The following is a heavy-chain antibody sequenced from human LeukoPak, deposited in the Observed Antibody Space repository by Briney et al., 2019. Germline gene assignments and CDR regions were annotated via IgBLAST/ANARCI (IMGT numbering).Heavy chain of an antibody. CDR3: ARDRGACSGYEFDY. V-gene: IGHV3-11*05. D-gene: IGHD5-12*01. J-gene: IGHJ4*02. Sequence: PGGSLRLSCAASGFTFSDYYMSWIRQAPGKGLEWVSYISSSSSYTNYADSVKGRFTISRDNAKNSLYLQMNSLRAEDTAVYYCARDRGACSGYEFDYWGQGTLVTVSS. CDR2: ISSSSSYT. CDR1: GFTFSDYY.